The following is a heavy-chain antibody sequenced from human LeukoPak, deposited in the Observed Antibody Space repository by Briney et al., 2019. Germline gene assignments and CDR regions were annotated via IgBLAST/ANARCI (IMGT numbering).Heavy chain of an antibody. CDR1: GGSISSSSYY. V-gene: IGHV3-7*01. CDR3: GRVIAGAIDY. J-gene: IGHJ4*02. Sequence: ETLSLTCTVSGGSISSSSYYWGWIRQPPGKGLEWVANINLDGSDTFYVGFVKGRFTISRDNADNSLYLQMNSLRAEDTAVYYCGRVIAGAIDYWGQGTLVTVSS. D-gene: IGHD6-13*01. CDR2: INLDGSDT.